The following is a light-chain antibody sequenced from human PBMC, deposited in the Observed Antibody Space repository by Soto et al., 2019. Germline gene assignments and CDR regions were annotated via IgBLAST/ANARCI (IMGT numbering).Light chain of an antibody. V-gene: IGLV2-14*03. CDR3: SSYTSSTMEV. J-gene: IGLJ1*01. CDR2: DVS. CDR1: SSDVGGYNY. Sequence: QSVLTQPASVSGSPGQSIAISCTGTSSDVGGYNYVSWYQQHPGKAPKLMIYDVSSRPSGVSNRFSGSKSGNTASLTISGLQAGDEADYYCSSYTSSTMEVFGTRTKVTLL.